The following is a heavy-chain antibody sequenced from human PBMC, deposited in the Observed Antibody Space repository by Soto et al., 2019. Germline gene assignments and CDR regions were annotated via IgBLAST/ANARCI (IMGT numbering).Heavy chain of an antibody. CDR3: AKLGLDYATDS. V-gene: IGHV3-23*01. J-gene: IGHJ4*02. CDR1: GFTFSTYA. Sequence: EVQLLESGGGLIQPGGSLTLSCAASGFTFSTYAMSWVRQAPGKGLEWVSTISSNIFNTYYGDSAKGRFTVSRDNSKNTLYLQMNSLRAEDTAAYYCAKLGLDYATDSWGQGTLVTVSS. CDR2: ISSNIFNT. D-gene: IGHD4-17*01.